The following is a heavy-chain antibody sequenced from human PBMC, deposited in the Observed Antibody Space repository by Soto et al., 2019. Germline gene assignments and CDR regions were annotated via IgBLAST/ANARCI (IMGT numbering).Heavy chain of an antibody. CDR2: ISAYNGNT. V-gene: IGHV1-18*01. Sequence: GASVKVSFKASGYTFTSYGISWVRQAPGQGLEWMGWISAYNGNTNYAQKLQGRVTMTTDTSTSTACMELRSLRSDDTAVYYCASDSQTLFDPWGQGTLVTVSS. D-gene: IGHD3-16*01. J-gene: IGHJ5*02. CDR1: GYTFTSYG. CDR3: ASDSQTLFDP.